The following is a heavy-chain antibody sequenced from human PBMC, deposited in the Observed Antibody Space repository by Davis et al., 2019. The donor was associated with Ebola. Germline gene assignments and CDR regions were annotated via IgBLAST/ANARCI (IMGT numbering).Heavy chain of an antibody. CDR1: GGFVSSGGYS. D-gene: IGHD6-13*01. J-gene: IGHJ5*02. V-gene: IGHV4-30-4*07. CDR2: YYYTGST. Sequence: SETLSLTCAVSGGFVSSGGYSWSWIRQPPGKGLEWIGYYYYTGSTYYNPSLKSRFTISVDTSKNQFSLQLSSVTAANTAMYYCAGRGNSSWYAGWFDPWGQGTLVTVSS. CDR3: AGRGNSSWYAGWFDP.